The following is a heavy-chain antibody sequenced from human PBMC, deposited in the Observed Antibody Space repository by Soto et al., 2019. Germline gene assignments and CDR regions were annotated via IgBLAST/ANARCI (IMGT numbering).Heavy chain of an antibody. J-gene: IGHJ3*02. Sequence: GGSLRLSCAASGFTFSSYSMNWVRQAPGKGLEWVSYISSSSSTIYYADSVKGRFTISRDNAKNSLYLQMNSLRAEDTAVYYCARGGPMGAFDIWGQGTMVTVSS. CDR2: ISSSSSTI. CDR1: GFTFSSYS. V-gene: IGHV3-48*01. CDR3: ARGGPMGAFDI.